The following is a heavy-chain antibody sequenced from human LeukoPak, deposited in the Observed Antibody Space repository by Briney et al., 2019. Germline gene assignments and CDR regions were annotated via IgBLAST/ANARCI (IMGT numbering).Heavy chain of an antibody. CDR2: VSGSGRNI. J-gene: IGHJ4*02. Sequence: PGGSLRLSCAGSGFTFSNYVMTWVRQAPGKGLEWVSSVSGSGRNIFYPDSVEVRFTISRDNSKKTVYLQMNSLRADDTAVYYCAKHASSAYYYAYFDYWGQGTLVTVSS. D-gene: IGHD3-22*01. V-gene: IGHV3-23*01. CDR1: GFTFSNYV. CDR3: AKHASSAYYYAYFDY.